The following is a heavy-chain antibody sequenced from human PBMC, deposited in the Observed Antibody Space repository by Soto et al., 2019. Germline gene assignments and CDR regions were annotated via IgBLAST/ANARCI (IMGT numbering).Heavy chain of an antibody. CDR2: ISAYNGNT. J-gene: IGHJ3*02. D-gene: IGHD6-19*01. CDR3: ARSSSGPPPDAFDI. V-gene: IGHV1-18*01. CDR1: GYTFTSYG. Sequence: QVQLVQSGAEVKKPGASVKVSCKASGYTFTSYGISWVRQAPGQGLEWMGWISAYNGNTNYAQKLQGRVTMTTDTSTSPADTELRSRRSDDTAVYYCARSSSGPPPDAFDIWGQGTMVTVSS.